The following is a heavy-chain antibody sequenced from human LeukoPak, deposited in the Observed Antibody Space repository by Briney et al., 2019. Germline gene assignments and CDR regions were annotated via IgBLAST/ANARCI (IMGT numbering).Heavy chain of an antibody. V-gene: IGHV3-23*01. Sequence: RGSLRLSCAASGFTFSSYAMSWVRQAPGKGLEWVSAISGSGGSTYYADSVKGRFTISRDNSKNTLYLQMNSLRAEDTAVYYCAKVTYYYDSSGYYYFDYWGQGTLVTVSS. CDR3: AKVTYYYDSSGYYYFDY. CDR1: GFTFSSYA. J-gene: IGHJ4*02. CDR2: ISGSGGST. D-gene: IGHD3-22*01.